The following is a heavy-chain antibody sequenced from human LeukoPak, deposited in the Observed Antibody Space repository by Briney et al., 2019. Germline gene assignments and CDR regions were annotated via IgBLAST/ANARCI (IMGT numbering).Heavy chain of an antibody. V-gene: IGHV3-11*01. CDR1: GSTFRDYY. CDR2: MTGSGHRI. D-gene: IGHD6-19*01. CDR3: ARGPGLYSNGWEYYFDS. Sequence: GGSLRLSCAASGSTFRDYYMSWIRQAPGKGPEWVAYMTGSGHRIYYADSVKGRFTISRDNTQNSLYLQMNSLRAEDTAVYYCARGPGLYSNGWEYYFDSWGQGTLVTVSS. J-gene: IGHJ4*02.